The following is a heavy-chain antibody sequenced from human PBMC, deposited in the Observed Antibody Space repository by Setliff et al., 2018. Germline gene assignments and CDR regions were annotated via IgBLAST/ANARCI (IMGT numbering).Heavy chain of an antibody. Sequence: ASVKVSCKTSGSTFTTYAISWMRQAPGQGLEWMGWINTNTGNPSYAQDFTGRFVFSLDTSVSTAYLQISSLKAEDTAVYYCARASRFGTIVYKGYYYMDVWGKGTTVTVSS. J-gene: IGHJ6*03. V-gene: IGHV7-4-1*02. CDR1: GSTFTTYA. CDR2: INTNTGNP. CDR3: ARASRFGTIVYKGYYYMDV. D-gene: IGHD3-10*01.